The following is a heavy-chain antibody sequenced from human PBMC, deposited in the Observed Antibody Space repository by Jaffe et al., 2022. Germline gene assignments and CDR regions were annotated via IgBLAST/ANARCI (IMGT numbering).Heavy chain of an antibody. J-gene: IGHJ4*02. CDR2: IYTSGST. D-gene: IGHD4-17*01. CDR3: ASTLGPTVTYQFDY. CDR1: GGSISSGSYY. Sequence: QVQLQESGPGLVKPSQTLSLTCTVSGGSISSGSYYWSWIRQPAGKGLEWIGRIYTSGSTNYNPSLKSRVTISVDTSKNQFSLKLSSVTAADTAVYYCASTLGPTVTYQFDYWGQGTLVTVSS. V-gene: IGHV4-61*02.